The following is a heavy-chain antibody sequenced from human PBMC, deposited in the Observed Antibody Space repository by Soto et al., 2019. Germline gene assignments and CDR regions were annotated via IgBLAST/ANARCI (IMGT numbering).Heavy chain of an antibody. J-gene: IGHJ4*02. CDR2: VTPRNGDT. Sequence: QVQLVQSGAEMKKPGASVKVSCKASGYTFTSYDINWVRQAAGQGPEWMGSVTPRNGDTAFAQKYQGRVTVTSNTSMSTVYMELSNLRSDDTAVYYCARGGSFWARRHYFGSWGQGTLVTVSS. V-gene: IGHV1-8*02. CDR3: ARGGSFWARRHYFGS. CDR1: GYTFTSYD. D-gene: IGHD7-27*01.